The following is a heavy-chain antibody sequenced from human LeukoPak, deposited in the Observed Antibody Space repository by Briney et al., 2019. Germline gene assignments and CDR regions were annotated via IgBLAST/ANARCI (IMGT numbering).Heavy chain of an antibody. CDR1: DDSISDYY. CDR3: ARHFLLPGIAAAGTEAFDI. Sequence: SETLSLTCTVSDDSISDYYRGWIRQPPGKGLEWIGYFHNSGTSTYNPSLKSRVTISADTSKNQFSLKLSSVTAADTAVYYCARHFLLPGIAAAGTEAFDIWGQGTMVTVSS. V-gene: IGHV4-59*08. J-gene: IGHJ3*02. D-gene: IGHD6-13*01. CDR2: FHNSGTS.